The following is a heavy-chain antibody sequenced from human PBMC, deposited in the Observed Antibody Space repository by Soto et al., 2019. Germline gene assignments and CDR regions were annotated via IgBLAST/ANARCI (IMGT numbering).Heavy chain of an antibody. CDR2: MSPNSANT. CDR1: GYTFTCFD. J-gene: IGHJ4*01. V-gene: IGHV1-8*01. Sequence: GASVKVSCKASGYTFTCFDINWVRKATGQGFEWMGWMSPNSANTGYAQKFQGRITMTRSTSTSTAYMELSSLRPEDTAVYYCARGPPNWGFESWGQGTLATVSS. D-gene: IGHD7-27*01. CDR3: ARGPPNWGFES.